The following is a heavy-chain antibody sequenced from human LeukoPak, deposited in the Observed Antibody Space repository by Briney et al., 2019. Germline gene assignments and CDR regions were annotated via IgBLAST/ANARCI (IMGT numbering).Heavy chain of an antibody. J-gene: IGHJ4*02. CDR1: GGTFSSYA. Sequence: AVKVSCKASGGTFSSYAISWVRQAPGQGLEWMGGIIPIFGTANYAQKFQGRVTITTDESTSTAYMELSSLRSEDTAVYYCASLKFSGTFDYWGQGTLVTVSS. CDR2: IIPIFGTA. CDR3: ASLKFSGTFDY. V-gene: IGHV1-69*05. D-gene: IGHD2-15*01.